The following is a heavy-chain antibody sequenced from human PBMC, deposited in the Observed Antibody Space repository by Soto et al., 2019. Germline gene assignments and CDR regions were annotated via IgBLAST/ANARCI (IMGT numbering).Heavy chain of an antibody. CDR1: GGSISSYY. J-gene: IGHJ3*02. CDR2: IYYSGST. V-gene: IGHV4-59*01. D-gene: IGHD2-8*02. CDR3: AKATATGGGAFDI. Sequence: PSETLSLTCTVSGGSISSYYWSWIRQPPGKGLEWIGYIYYSGSTNYNPSLKSRVTISVDTSKNQFSLKLSSVTAADTAVYYCAKATATGGGAFDICGQGTMVTVSS.